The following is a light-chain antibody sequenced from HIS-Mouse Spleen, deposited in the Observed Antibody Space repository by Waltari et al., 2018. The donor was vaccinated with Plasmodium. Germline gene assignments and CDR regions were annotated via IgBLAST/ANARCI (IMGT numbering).Light chain of an antibody. CDR2: YYSDSDK. J-gene: IGLJ3*02. CDR1: RHINFCRYT. CDR3: MIWPSNASGV. Sequence: QPVLTQPPSSSASPGESARLTRTLPRHINFCRYTLSWYHPKPGSPPRYLLYYYSDSDKGQGSGVPSRFSGSKDASANTGILLISGLQSEDEADYYCMIWPSNASGVFGGGTKLTVL. V-gene: IGLV5-37*01.